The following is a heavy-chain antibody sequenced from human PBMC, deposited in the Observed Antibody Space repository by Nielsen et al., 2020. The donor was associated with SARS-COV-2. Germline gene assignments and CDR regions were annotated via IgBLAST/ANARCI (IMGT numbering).Heavy chain of an antibody. CDR3: ARQDIVLMVYETRFDP. J-gene: IGHJ5*02. CDR2: INHSGST. D-gene: IGHD2-8*01. Sequence: SETLSLTCAVYSGSFSGYYWSWIRQPPGKGLEWIGEINHSGSTNYNPSLKSRVTISVDTSKNQFSLKLSSVTAADTAVYYCARQDIVLMVYETRFDPWGQGTLVTVSS. CDR1: SGSFSGYY. V-gene: IGHV4-34*01.